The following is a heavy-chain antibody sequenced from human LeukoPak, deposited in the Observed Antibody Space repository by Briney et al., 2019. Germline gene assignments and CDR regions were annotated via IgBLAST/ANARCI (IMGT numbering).Heavy chain of an antibody. Sequence: GGSLRLSCAASGFTFSSYSMNWVRQAPGKGLDWVAVILEDGSIQYYADSVQGRFTISRDNSKNTLFLQMNSLRTEDTAVYCARVQGGGFRTADYWGQGTLVTVSS. CDR1: GFTFSSYS. D-gene: IGHD1-14*01. V-gene: IGHV3-30*03. CDR2: ILEDGSIQ. J-gene: IGHJ4*02. CDR3: ARVQGGGFRTADY.